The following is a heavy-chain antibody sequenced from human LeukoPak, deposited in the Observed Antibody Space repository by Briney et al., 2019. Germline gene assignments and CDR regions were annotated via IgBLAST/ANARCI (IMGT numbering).Heavy chain of an antibody. V-gene: IGHV1-18*01. D-gene: IGHD4-17*01. Sequence: ASVKVSCKASGYTFTSYGISRVRQAPGQGLEWMGWISAYNGNTNYAQKLQGRATMTTDTSTSTAYMELRSLRSDDTAVYYCARERNYGDYVFGIWGQGTMVTVSS. CDR1: GYTFTSYG. J-gene: IGHJ3*02. CDR3: ARERNYGDYVFGI. CDR2: ISAYNGNT.